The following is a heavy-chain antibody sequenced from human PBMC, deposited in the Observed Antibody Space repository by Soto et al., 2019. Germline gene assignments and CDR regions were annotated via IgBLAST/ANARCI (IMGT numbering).Heavy chain of an antibody. V-gene: IGHV4-39*01. J-gene: IGHJ5*02. CDR3: ATQEVGGSYVYPFDP. CDR1: GGSITSSSYY. D-gene: IGHD1-26*01. CDR2: IYYSGST. Sequence: QLHLRESGPGLVKPSETLSLTCTVSGGSITSSSYYWGWIRQPPGKGLEWIGSIYYSGSTYYNPSLKSRVTISLDTSKNQFSLKLSSVTAADTAVYYCATQEVGGSYVYPFDPWGQGTLVTVSS.